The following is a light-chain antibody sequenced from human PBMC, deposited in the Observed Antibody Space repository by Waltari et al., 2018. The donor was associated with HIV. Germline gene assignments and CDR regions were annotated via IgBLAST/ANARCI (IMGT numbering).Light chain of an antibody. V-gene: IGKV3-15*01. Sequence: EIVMTQSPATLSVSPGERATLSCRASQSVSSNLAWYQQKPGQAPRVLIHGASTRAIGIPARFSGSGSGTEFTLPINSLQSEDFAVYDCQQYNNWPLFTFGPGTKVDI. J-gene: IGKJ3*01. CDR2: GAS. CDR1: QSVSSN. CDR3: QQYNNWPLFT.